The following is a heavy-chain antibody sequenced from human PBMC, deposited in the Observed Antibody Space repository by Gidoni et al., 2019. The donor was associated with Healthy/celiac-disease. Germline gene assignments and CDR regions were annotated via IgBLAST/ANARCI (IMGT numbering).Heavy chain of an antibody. CDR2: TYYRSKWYN. V-gene: IGHV6-1*01. J-gene: IGHJ1*01. D-gene: IGHD3-16*01. Sequence: RGLEWLGRTYYRSKWYNDYAVSVKSRITINPDTSKNQFSLQLNSVTPEDTAVYYCARDGGRRWFFQHWGQGTLVTVSS. CDR3: ARDGGRRWFFQH.